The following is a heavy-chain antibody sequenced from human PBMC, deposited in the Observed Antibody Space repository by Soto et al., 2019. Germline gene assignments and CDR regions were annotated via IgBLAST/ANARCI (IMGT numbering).Heavy chain of an antibody. CDR2: INGGNGHT. J-gene: IGHJ6*02. CDR1: GYTFSTYA. CDR3: ARGKGMEENYYYNGMDV. Sequence: QVQVVQSGAEVKKPGASVKVSCKASGYTFSTYALHWVRQAPGQGLEWMGWINGGNGHTRYSQKFKDRVTISRDRPASPAYMELSCLRSEDTAVYYCARGKGMEENYYYNGMDVWGQGTTVTVSS. V-gene: IGHV1-3*01. D-gene: IGHD1-1*01.